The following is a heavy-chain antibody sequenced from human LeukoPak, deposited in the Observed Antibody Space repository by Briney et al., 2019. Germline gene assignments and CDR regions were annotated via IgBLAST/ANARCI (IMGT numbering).Heavy chain of an antibody. V-gene: IGHV1-18*01. CDR1: GYTFTSYG. Sequence: ASVKVSCKASGYTFTSYGFNWVRQAPGQGLEWMGWISAYNGNTNYAQKLQGRVTMTRDTSTSTVYMELRSLRSDDTALYYCARGGDMRVVGAFDTWGQGTMVTVSS. CDR2: ISAYNGNT. D-gene: IGHD3-22*01. CDR3: ARGGDMRVVGAFDT. J-gene: IGHJ3*02.